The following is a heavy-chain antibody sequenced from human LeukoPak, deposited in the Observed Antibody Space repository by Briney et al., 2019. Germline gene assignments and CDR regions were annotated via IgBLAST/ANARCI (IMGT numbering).Heavy chain of an antibody. V-gene: IGHV4-39*01. CDR1: GGSISSSRYY. CDR2: IYYNGDT. D-gene: IGHD2-2*01. CDR3: ARILVVPAPYFDY. J-gene: IGHJ4*02. Sequence: SETLSLTRTVSGGSISSSRYYWGWIRQPPGKGLEWIATIYYNGDTYYIPSLKSRLTISIDTSKNQFSLKLSSVTAADTAVYYCARILVVPAPYFDYWGQGTLVTVSS.